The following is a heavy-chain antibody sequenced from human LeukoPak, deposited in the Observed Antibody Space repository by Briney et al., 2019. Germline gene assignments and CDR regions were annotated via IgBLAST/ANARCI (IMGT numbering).Heavy chain of an antibody. Sequence: GGSLRLSCAASGFTFSDYAMSWVRQAPGKGLEWVSAISGSGDDTYYADSVKGRFTISRDNSKNTLYLQMNSLRAEDTAVYYCAKSQFGGVFDGFDIWGQGTMVTVSS. CDR3: AKSQFGGVFDGFDI. D-gene: IGHD3-16*01. CDR2: ISGSGDDT. CDR1: GFTFSDYA. J-gene: IGHJ3*02. V-gene: IGHV3-23*01.